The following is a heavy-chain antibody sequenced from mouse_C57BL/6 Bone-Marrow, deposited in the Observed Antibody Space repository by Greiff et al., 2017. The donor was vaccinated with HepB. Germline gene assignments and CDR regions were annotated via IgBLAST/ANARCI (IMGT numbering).Heavy chain of an antibody. J-gene: IGHJ2*01. CDR3: ARWAGPYYFDY. CDR2: IYPGSGNT. D-gene: IGHD3-3*01. Sequence: QVQLKESGAELVRPGASVKLSCKASGYTFTDYYINWVKQRPGQGLEWIARIYPGSGNTYYNEKFKGKATLTAEKSSSTAYMQLSSLTSEDSAVYFCARWAGPYYFDYWGQGTTLTVSS. V-gene: IGHV1-76*01. CDR1: GYTFTDYY.